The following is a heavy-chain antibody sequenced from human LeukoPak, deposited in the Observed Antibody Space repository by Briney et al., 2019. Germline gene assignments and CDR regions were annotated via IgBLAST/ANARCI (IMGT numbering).Heavy chain of an antibody. CDR3: ARVSAPYCSSTSCSSVLDY. V-gene: IGHV3-30-3*01. D-gene: IGHD2-2*01. CDR1: GFTFSSYA. CDR2: ISYDGSNK. Sequence: GGSLRLSCAASGFTFSSYAMHWVRQAPGKGLEWVAVISYDGSNKYYADSVKGRFTISRDNSKNTLYLQMNSLRAEDTAVYYCARVSAPYCSSTSCSSVLDYWGQGTLVTVSS. J-gene: IGHJ4*02.